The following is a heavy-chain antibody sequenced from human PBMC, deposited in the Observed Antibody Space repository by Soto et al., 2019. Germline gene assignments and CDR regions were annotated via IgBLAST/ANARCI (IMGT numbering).Heavy chain of an antibody. D-gene: IGHD7-27*01. J-gene: IGHJ3*02. CDR3: ARHGLGDAFDI. Sequence: SETRSLTCTVSGGSISSYYWSWIRQPPGKGLEWIGYIYYSGSTNYNPSLKSRVTISVDTSKNQFSLKLSSVTAADTAVYYRARHGLGDAFDIWGQGTMVTVSS. CDR2: IYYSGST. CDR1: GGSISSYY. V-gene: IGHV4-59*08.